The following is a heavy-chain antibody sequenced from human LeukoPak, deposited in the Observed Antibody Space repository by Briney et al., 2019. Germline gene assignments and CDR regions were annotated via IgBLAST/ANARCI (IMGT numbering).Heavy chain of an antibody. V-gene: IGHV3-48*01. CDR2: ISSSSSTI. CDR1: GFTFSSYS. Sequence: GGSLRLSCAASGFTFSSYSMNWVRQAPGKGLEWVSYISSSSSTIYYADSVKGRFTISRDNAKNSLYLQMNSLRSDDTAVYYCARGWSYYYYMDVWGKGTTVTISS. CDR3: ARGWSYYYYMDV. D-gene: IGHD3-3*01. J-gene: IGHJ6*03.